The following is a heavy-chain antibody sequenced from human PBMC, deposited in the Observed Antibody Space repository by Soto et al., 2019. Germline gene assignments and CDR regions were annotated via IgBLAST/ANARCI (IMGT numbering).Heavy chain of an antibody. V-gene: IGHV3-23*01. J-gene: IGHJ4*01. CDR3: ARHPSGYIGNLDY. D-gene: IGHD5-12*01. Sequence: PEGTLRLPCVASGCSLSSCAMSWVRPAPGKGLEWFSTITGSGVYRDQTDSVQGRFTISRDNSKDTLYLQMNSLRADDTSLYYCARHPSGYIGNLDYWGRETLVAISS. CDR2: ITGSGVYR. CDR1: GCSLSSCA.